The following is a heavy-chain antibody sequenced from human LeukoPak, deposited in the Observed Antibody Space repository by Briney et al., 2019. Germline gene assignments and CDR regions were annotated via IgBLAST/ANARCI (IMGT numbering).Heavy chain of an antibody. J-gene: IGHJ4*02. CDR1: GGTFSSYA. CDR2: IIPIFGAA. D-gene: IGHD5-24*01. Sequence: SVKVSCKASGGTFSSYAISWVRQAPGQGLEWMGGIIPIFGAANYAQKLQGRVTITTDESTSTAYMELSSLRSEDTAVYYCARALHTMDPFDYWGQGTLVTVSS. CDR3: ARALHTMDPFDY. V-gene: IGHV1-69*05.